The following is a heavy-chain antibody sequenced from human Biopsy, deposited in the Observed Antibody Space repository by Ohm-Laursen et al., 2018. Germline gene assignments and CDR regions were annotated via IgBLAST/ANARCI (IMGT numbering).Heavy chain of an antibody. CDR2: MIPSSGKT. CDR3: ARGYSRRVSIFEASIYWFDT. Sequence: SSVKVSCKASGYSFSTYDVNWVRQARGQGLEWMGWMIPSSGKTGYAQRFQGRVTLTMNTSISTAYMELSGLRSEDTAVYFCARGYSRRVSIFEASIYWFDTWGQGTLVTVPS. V-gene: IGHV1-8*01. J-gene: IGHJ5*02. D-gene: IGHD6-6*01. CDR1: GYSFSTYD.